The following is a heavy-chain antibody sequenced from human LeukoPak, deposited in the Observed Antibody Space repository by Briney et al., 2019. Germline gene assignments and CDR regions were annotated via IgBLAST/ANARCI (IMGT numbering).Heavy chain of an antibody. CDR2: IIPILSMT. V-gene: IGHV1-69*04. Sequence: SVKVSCKASGGTFSSYGISWVRQAPGQGLEWMGRIIPILSMTNYAQKFQGRVTITADKSTSTAYMELSSLRSEDTAVYYCARDGYYYGSGIDYWGQGTLVTVSS. D-gene: IGHD3-10*01. J-gene: IGHJ4*02. CDR1: GGTFSSYG. CDR3: ARDGYYYGSGIDY.